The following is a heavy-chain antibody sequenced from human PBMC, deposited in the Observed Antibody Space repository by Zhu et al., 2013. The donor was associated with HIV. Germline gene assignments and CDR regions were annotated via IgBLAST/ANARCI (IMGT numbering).Heavy chain of an antibody. CDR2: IIPIFGTA. J-gene: IGHJ4*02. CDR1: GGTFSSYA. Sequence: QVQLVQSGAEVKKPGSSVKVSCKASGGTFSSYAISWVRQAPGQGLEWMGGIIPIFGTANYAQKFQGRVTITADESMSTVYMEVSGLRSEDTAVYYCARIGRDLRFLELVISGSTWGQGNPGHRL. V-gene: IGHV1-69*01. D-gene: IGHD3-3*01. CDR3: ARIGRDLRFLELVISGST.